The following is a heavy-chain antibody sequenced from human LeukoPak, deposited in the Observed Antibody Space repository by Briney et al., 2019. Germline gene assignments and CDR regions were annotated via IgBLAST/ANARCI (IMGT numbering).Heavy chain of an antibody. CDR1: GGSISSDY. CDR2: IYNSGST. V-gene: IGHV4-59*01. Sequence: SETLSLTCTVSGGSISSDYWSWIRQPPGKGLEWIGYIYNSGSTNYNPSLKSRVTISADTSKNQFSLKLTSVTAADTAMYYCVRDRELTYWGQGTLVTVSS. J-gene: IGHJ4*02. D-gene: IGHD5-24*01. CDR3: VRDRELTY.